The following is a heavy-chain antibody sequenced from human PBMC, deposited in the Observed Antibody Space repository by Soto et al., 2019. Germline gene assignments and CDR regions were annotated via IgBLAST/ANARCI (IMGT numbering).Heavy chain of an antibody. D-gene: IGHD5-18*01. Sequence: VASVKVSFKASGDTFTGYYMHWVRQAPGQGLEWMGWISPHTGGTSYSQKFQGRVTMTRDTSISTAFMELSRLRSDDTAVYYCARAGGGYNYGNKAFDIWGQGTMVTVSS. CDR2: ISPHTGGT. J-gene: IGHJ3*02. V-gene: IGHV1-2*02. CDR3: ARAGGGYNYGNKAFDI. CDR1: GDTFTGYY.